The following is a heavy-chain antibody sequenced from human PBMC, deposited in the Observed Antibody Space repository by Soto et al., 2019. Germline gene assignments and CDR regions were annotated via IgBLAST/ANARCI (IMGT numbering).Heavy chain of an antibody. CDR3: ARGTETYCMDV. CDR2: INAGNGNT. Sequence: QVQLVQSGAEVKKPGASVKVSCKASGYTFTSYAMHWVRQAPGQRLEWMGWINAGNGNTKYSQKFQGRVTITRDKSASTAYMELSSLRSDDTAVYYCARGTETYCMDVWGQGTTVTVSS. CDR1: GYTFTSYA. J-gene: IGHJ6*02. V-gene: IGHV1-3*01. D-gene: IGHD3-10*01.